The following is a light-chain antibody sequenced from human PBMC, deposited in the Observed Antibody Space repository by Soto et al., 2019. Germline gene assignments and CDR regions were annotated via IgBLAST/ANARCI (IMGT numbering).Light chain of an antibody. CDR2: GTS. CDR3: QQYGNSTIT. J-gene: IGKJ5*01. V-gene: IGKV3-20*01. Sequence: EIVMTQSPGTRSVSPGERATLSCRASQTVSIRYLGWYQQKPGQAPRLLIYGTSSRATGISDRFSVSGSGTDFTLTISRLQNEDFAVYYRQQYGNSTITFSQGTRLEIK. CDR1: QTVSIRY.